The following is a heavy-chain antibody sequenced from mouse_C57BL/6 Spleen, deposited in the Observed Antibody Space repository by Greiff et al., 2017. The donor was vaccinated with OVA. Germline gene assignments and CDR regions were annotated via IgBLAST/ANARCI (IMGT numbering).Heavy chain of an antibody. J-gene: IGHJ2*01. CDR2: IHPNSGST. V-gene: IGHV1-64*01. CDR1: GYTFTSYW. Sequence: QVQLQQPGAELVKPGASVKLSCKASGYTFTSYWMHWVKQRPGQGLEWIGMIHPNSGSTKYNEKFKSKATLTVDKSSSTAYMQLSSLTSEDSAVYYCARRGLWSVDYWGQGTTLTVSS. D-gene: IGHD1-1*02. CDR3: ARRGLWSVDY.